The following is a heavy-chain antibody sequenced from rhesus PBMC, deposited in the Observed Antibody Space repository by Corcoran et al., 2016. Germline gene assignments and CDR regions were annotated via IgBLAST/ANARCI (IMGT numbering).Heavy chain of an antibody. CDR3: ARRERLGYGLDS. Sequence: QVQLQESGPGVVKPSETLSLTCAVSGGSISSGYAWRWIRQPPGKGLEWIGYIYGSRGRTNSNPSLKNRVTISKEAAKNQFSLKLSSVTAADTAVYYCARRERLGYGLDSWGQGVVVTVSS. D-gene: IGHD6-31*01. CDR2: IYGSRGRT. CDR1: GGSISSGYA. J-gene: IGHJ6*01. V-gene: IGHV4-76*01.